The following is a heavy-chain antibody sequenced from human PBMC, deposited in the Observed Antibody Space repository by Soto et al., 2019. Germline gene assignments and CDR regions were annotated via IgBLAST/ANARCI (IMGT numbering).Heavy chain of an antibody. CDR3: AKAGAYNYGSYFDY. CDR2: ISWDGGIT. D-gene: IGHD5-18*01. Sequence: GGSLRLSCAASGFTFDDYTMQWVRQAPGKGLEWVSLISWDGGITYYADSVKGRFTISRDNSKNSLYLQMNSLTTEDTALYYCAKAGAYNYGSYFDYWGQGTLVTVSS. V-gene: IGHV3-43*01. J-gene: IGHJ4*02. CDR1: GFTFDDYT.